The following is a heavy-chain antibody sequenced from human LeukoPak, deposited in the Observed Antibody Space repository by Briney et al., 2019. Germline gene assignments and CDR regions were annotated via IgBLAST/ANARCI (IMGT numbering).Heavy chain of an antibody. J-gene: IGHJ4*02. V-gene: IGHV1-46*01. CDR2: LNPSGGTT. Sequence: ASVKVSCKASGYTFITYYMHWVRQAPGQGLEWMGVLNPSGGTTSYAQKFQARVTMTRDTSTSTVYMELSSLRSEDTAVYYCARGTGLGGDYVSNWGQGTLVTVSS. CDR1: GYTFITYY. CDR3: ARGTGLGGDYVSN. D-gene: IGHD4-17*01.